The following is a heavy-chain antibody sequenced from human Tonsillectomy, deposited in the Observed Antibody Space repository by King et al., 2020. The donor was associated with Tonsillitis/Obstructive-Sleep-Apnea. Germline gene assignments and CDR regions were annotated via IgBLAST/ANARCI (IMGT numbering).Heavy chain of an antibody. CDR1: GFTFSSYV. Sequence: VQLVESGGGLVQPGGSLRLSCGASGFTFSSYVMSWVRQAPGKGLEWVSGISDTGGGTYYADPVKGRFTISRDNSKNTLYLQMNSLRAEDTAAYYCAKDPHHTYYDCWSGYECGMDVWGQGTTVTVSS. V-gene: IGHV3-23*04. J-gene: IGHJ6*02. CDR3: AKDPHHTYYDCWSGYECGMDV. D-gene: IGHD3-3*01. CDR2: ISDTGGGT.